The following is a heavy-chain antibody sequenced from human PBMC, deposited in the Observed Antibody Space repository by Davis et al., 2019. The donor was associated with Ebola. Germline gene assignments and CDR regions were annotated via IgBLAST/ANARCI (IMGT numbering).Heavy chain of an antibody. CDR3: ARDEGNYGGNSFLGY. CDR2: INWNGGST. D-gene: IGHD4-23*01. V-gene: IGHV3-20*04. J-gene: IGHJ4*02. CDR1: GFTFDDYG. Sequence: GESLKISCAASGFTFDDYGMSWVRQAPGKGLEWVSGINWNGGSTGYADSVKGRFTISRDNAKNSLYLQMSSLRADDTAVYYCARDEGNYGGNSFLGYWGQGTLVTVSS.